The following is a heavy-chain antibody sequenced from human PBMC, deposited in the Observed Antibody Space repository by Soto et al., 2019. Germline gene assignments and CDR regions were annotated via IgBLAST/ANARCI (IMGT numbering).Heavy chain of an antibody. V-gene: IGHV1-24*01. J-gene: IGHJ5*02. CDR1: GYTLTELS. D-gene: IGHD6-19*01. CDR3: ATALAVAGTWAWFDP. CDR2: FDPEDGET. Sequence: QVQLVQSGAEVKKPGASVKVSCKVSGYTLTELSMHWVRQAPGKGLEWMGGFDPEDGETIYAQKFQGRVTMTEDTSTDTAYLERSSLGSEDTAVYYCATALAVAGTWAWFDPWGQGTLVTVSS.